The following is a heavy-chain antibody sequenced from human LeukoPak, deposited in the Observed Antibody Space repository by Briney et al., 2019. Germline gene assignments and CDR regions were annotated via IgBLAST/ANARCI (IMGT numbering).Heavy chain of an antibody. CDR3: ARVRLSSEMGYYHYYMDV. CDR1: GYTFTSYG. V-gene: IGHV1-18*01. J-gene: IGHJ6*03. D-gene: IGHD5-24*01. CDR2: ISAYNGNT. Sequence: ASVKVSCKASGYTFTSYGISWVRQAPGQELEWMGWISAYNGNTNYAQKLQGRVTMTTDTSTSTAYMELRSLRSDDTAVYYCARVRLSSEMGYYHYYMDVWGKGTTVTVSS.